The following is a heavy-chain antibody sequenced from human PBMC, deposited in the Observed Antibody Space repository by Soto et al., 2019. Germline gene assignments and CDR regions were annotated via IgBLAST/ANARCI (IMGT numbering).Heavy chain of an antibody. CDR3: SVWGSGNDFGAA. CDR2: SKNKAESYTT. Sequence: EVQLVESGGGLVQPGGSLRLSCAASGFTFSDHYMDWVRQAPGKGLEWVGRSKNKAESYTTEYAASVKGRFTISRDGSKNSLFLQMNSLKTEDTAVYYCSVWGSGNDFGAAWGQGILVTVSS. CDR1: GFTFSDHY. J-gene: IGHJ4*02. D-gene: IGHD3-10*01. V-gene: IGHV3-72*01.